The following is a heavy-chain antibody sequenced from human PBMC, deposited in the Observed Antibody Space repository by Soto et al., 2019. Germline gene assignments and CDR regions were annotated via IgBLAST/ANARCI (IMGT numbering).Heavy chain of an antibody. CDR3: ARGNQGYCSSTSCYADAFDI. D-gene: IGHD2-2*01. V-gene: IGHV1-2*04. CDR1: GYTFTGYY. Sequence: ASVKVSCTASGYTFTGYYMHWVRLAPGQGLEWMGWINPNSGGTNYAQKFQGWVTMTRDTSISTAYMELSRLRSDDTAVYYCARGNQGYCSSTSCYADAFDIWGQGTMVTVSS. CDR2: INPNSGGT. J-gene: IGHJ3*02.